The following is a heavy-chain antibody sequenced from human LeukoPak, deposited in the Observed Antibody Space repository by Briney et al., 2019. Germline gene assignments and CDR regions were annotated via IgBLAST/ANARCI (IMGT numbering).Heavy chain of an antibody. CDR1: GFTFDDYA. CDR3: AKGRSHGTFDAFDI. D-gene: IGHD3-16*01. Sequence: GGSLRLSCAASGFTFDDYAMHWVRQAPGKGLEWVSGISWNSGSIGYADSVKGRFTMSRDNAKNSLYLQMNSLRAEDTALYYCAKGRSHGTFDAFDIWGQGTMVTVSS. J-gene: IGHJ3*02. CDR2: ISWNSGSI. V-gene: IGHV3-9*01.